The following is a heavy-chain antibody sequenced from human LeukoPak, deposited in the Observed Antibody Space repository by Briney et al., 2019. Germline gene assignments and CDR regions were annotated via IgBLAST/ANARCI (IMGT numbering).Heavy chain of an antibody. V-gene: IGHV1-3*01. CDR2: ISAGNGNT. Sequence: GASVKVSCKASGYTFTSDVIHWVRQAPGQRPEWMGWISAGNGNTKYSQKFQGRVTITRDTSASTAYMELSSLRSEDTAVYYCARDFSSSWYVFGYWGQGILVTVSS. D-gene: IGHD6-13*01. CDR3: ARDFSSSWYVFGY. J-gene: IGHJ4*02. CDR1: GYTFTSDV.